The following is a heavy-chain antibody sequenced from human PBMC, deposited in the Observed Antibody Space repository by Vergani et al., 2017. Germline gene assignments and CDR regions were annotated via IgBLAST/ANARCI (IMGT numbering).Heavy chain of an antibody. Sequence: VQLQESGPGLVKPSQTLSLTCTVSGGSISSGSYYWSWIRQPAGKGLEWIGRIYTSGSTNYNPSLKSRVTMSVDTSKNQFSLKLSSVTAADTAVYYCARGPPGSDYWGQGTLVTVSS. CDR3: ARGPPGSDY. V-gene: IGHV4-61*02. CDR2: IYTSGST. CDR1: GGSISSGSYY. J-gene: IGHJ4*02. D-gene: IGHD3-10*01.